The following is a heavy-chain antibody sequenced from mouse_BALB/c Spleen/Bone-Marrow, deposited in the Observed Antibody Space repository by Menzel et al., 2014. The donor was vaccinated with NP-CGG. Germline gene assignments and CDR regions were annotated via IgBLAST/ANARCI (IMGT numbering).Heavy chain of an antibody. D-gene: IGHD3-2*01. CDR1: GYTFXDYG. Sequence: QVQLQQSGAELVRPGASVTLSCKASGYTFXDYGMHWLKQTPVHGLEWIGAIDPETGGTAYNQKFKGRATLTTDKSSSTAYMELRSLTSEDSAVYYCTRLDSSGYGAYWGQGTLVTVSA. CDR2: IDPETGGT. V-gene: IGHV1-15*01. J-gene: IGHJ3*01. CDR3: TRLDSSGYGAY.